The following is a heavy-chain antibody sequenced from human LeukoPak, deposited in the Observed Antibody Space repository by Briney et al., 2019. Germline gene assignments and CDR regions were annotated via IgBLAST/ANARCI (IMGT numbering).Heavy chain of an antibody. CDR3: AREGYETNFDY. J-gene: IGHJ4*02. D-gene: IGHD3-16*01. V-gene: IGHV1-3*01. CDR1: GYTFTSYA. Sequence: ASVKVSCKASGYTFTSYAMHWVRQAPGQRLEWMGWINAGNGNTKYSQKFQGRVTMTTDTSTSTAYMELRSLRSDDTAVYYCAREGYETNFDYWGQGTLVTVSS. CDR2: INAGNGNT.